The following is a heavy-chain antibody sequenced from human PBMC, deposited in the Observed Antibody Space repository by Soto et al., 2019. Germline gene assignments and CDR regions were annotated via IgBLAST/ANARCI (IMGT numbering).Heavy chain of an antibody. J-gene: IGHJ4*02. CDR1: GGSISSYY. Sequence: PSETLSLTCTVSGGSISSYYWSWIRQPPGKGLEWIGYIYYSGSTNYNPSPKSRVTISVDTSKNQFSLKLSSVTAADTAVYYCARDDYYDSSGYYVWGQGTLVTVSS. CDR3: ARDDYYDSSGYYV. CDR2: IYYSGST. D-gene: IGHD3-22*01. V-gene: IGHV4-59*01.